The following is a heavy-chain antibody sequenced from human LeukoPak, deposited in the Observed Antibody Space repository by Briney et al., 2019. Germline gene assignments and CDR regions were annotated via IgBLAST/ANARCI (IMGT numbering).Heavy chain of an antibody. CDR1: GFTFSSYS. D-gene: IGHD3-10*01. Sequence: GGSLRLSCAASGFTFSSYSMNWIRQPPGKGLEWVSSIISSSSSMYYADSVKGRFTVSRDNAKNSLYLQMNSLRAEDTAVYYCAGEGGYYYGSGSYLAAFDIWGQGTMVTVSS. CDR3: AGEGGYYYGSGSYLAAFDI. CDR2: IISSSSSM. V-gene: IGHV3-21*01. J-gene: IGHJ3*02.